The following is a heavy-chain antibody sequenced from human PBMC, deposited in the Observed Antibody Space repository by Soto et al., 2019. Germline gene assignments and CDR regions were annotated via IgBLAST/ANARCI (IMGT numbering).Heavy chain of an antibody. V-gene: IGHV3-33*01. Sequence: GGSLRLSCAASGFTFSSYGMHWVRQAPGKGLEWVAVIWYDGSNKYYADSVKGRFTISRDNSKNTLYLQMNSLRAEDTAVYYCARDLNSNYLFLFDYWGQGTLVTVSS. D-gene: IGHD4-4*01. CDR3: ARDLNSNYLFLFDY. CDR2: IWYDGSNK. J-gene: IGHJ4*02. CDR1: GFTFSSYG.